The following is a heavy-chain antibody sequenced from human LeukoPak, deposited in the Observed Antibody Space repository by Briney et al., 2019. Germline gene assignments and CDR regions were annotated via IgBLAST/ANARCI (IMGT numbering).Heavy chain of an antibody. D-gene: IGHD7-27*01. J-gene: IGHJ4*02. V-gene: IGHV3-48*04. Sequence: GGSLRLSCAASEFTFSTYSMNWVRQAPGRGLEGVAYISTSSSSIYYADSVQGRFALSRDDAKSSLHLQMNRLRGEDTAVYYCARSRPGFYFDYWGLGTLVTVSS. CDR2: ISTSSSSI. CDR3: ARSRPGFYFDY. CDR1: EFTFSTYS.